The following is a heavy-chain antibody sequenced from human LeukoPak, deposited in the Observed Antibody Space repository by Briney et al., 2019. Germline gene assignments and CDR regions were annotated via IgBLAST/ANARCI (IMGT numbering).Heavy chain of an antibody. D-gene: IGHD6-6*01. Sequence: SSQTLTLTCTVSGALIDSAGYYWSWIRQHPGKGPEWLAYIYYDGRTSYNPSLKSRLTISVDTSENQFSLYVTSVTAADTAVYYCARVGTAARLNWFDPWGQGTLVTVSS. J-gene: IGHJ5*02. CDR1: GALIDSAGYY. CDR3: ARVGTAARLNWFDP. V-gene: IGHV4-31*03. CDR2: IYYDGRT.